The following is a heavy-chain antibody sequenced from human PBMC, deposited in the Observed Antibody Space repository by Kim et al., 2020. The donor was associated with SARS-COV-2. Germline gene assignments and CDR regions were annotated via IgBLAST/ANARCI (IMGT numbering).Heavy chain of an antibody. J-gene: IGHJ4*02. CDR2: T. D-gene: IGHD1-26*01. Sequence: TYYADSVKGRVTISRDNSKNTLYLQMNSLRAEDSAVYYCAKYSGSYSFDYWGQGNLVTVSS. CDR3: AKYSGSYSFDY. V-gene: IGHV3-23*01.